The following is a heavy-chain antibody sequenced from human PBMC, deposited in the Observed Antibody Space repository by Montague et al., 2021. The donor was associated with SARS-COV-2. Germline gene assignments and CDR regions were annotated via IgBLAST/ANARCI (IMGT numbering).Heavy chain of an antibody. CDR1: GGSFSGYY. D-gene: IGHD3-22*01. CDR3: ARGQSGITMIVVAILGVEFYFDN. V-gene: IGHV4-34*01. Sequence: SETLSLTCAVYGGSFSGYYWSWIRQPPGKGLEWIGEINHSGSTNYNPSLKSRVTISVDTSKNQFSLKLSSVTAADTAVYYCARGQSGITMIVVAILGVEFYFDNWGQGTLVTVSS. J-gene: IGHJ4*02. CDR2: INHSGST.